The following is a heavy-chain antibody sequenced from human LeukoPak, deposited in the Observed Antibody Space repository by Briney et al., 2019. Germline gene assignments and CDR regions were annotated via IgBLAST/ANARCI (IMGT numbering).Heavy chain of an antibody. CDR2: IWSDATEK. Sequence: GGSLRLSCAASGFTYSHYGMHWVRQAPGKGLEWVAVIWSDATEKYYGDAVKGRFTISRDNSRNTLYLQMNSLRVEDTAVYYCAKDAQRGFDYSNSLEYWGQGTLVTVCS. CDR1: GFTYSHYG. D-gene: IGHD4-11*01. J-gene: IGHJ4*02. V-gene: IGHV3-33*06. CDR3: AKDAQRGFDYSNSLEY.